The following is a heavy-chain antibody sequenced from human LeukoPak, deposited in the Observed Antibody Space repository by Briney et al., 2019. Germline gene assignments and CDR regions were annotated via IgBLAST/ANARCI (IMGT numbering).Heavy chain of an antibody. Sequence: ASVKVSCKASGYTFTSYDINWVRQATGQGLEWMGWMNPNSGNTGYAQKFQGRVTITRNTSISTAYMELSSLRPEDTAVYYCARSLRVRGVPDYMDVWGKGTTVIISS. D-gene: IGHD3-10*02. CDR3: ARSLRVRGVPDYMDV. J-gene: IGHJ6*03. CDR1: GYTFTSYD. V-gene: IGHV1-8*03. CDR2: MNPNSGNT.